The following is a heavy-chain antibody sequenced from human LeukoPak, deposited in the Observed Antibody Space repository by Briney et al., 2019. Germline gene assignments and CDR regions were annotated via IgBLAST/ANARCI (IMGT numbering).Heavy chain of an antibody. J-gene: IGHJ6*03. CDR3: ARVGVSTALHHYYYYYYMDV. CDR2: IYYSGST. CDR1: GDSISSTNYY. Sequence: SETLSLTCTVSGDSISSTNYYWGWIRQPPGKGLEWIGSIYYSGSTNYNPSLKSRVTISVDTSKNQFSLKLSSVTAADTAVYYCARVGVSTALHHYYYYYYMDVWGKGTTVTVSS. V-gene: IGHV4-39*07. D-gene: IGHD2-15*01.